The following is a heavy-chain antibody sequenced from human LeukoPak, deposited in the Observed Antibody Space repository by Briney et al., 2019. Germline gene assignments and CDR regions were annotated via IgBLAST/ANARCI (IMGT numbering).Heavy chain of an antibody. Sequence: GGSLRLSCAASGFTFSTYGMSWVRQAPGKGLEWVSAISGSGDSTYYADSVKGRFTISRDNSKNTLYLQMNSLRAEDTAVYYCAKDDSSSFFDYWGQGTLVTVSS. CDR2: ISGSGDST. CDR3: AKDDSSSFFDY. D-gene: IGHD6-13*01. CDR1: GFTFSTYG. J-gene: IGHJ4*02. V-gene: IGHV3-23*01.